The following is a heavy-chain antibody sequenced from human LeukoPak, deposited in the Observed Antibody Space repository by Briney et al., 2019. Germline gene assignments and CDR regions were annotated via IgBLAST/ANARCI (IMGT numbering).Heavy chain of an antibody. J-gene: IGHJ4*02. D-gene: IGHD6-6*01. CDR1: GFTFSSYA. V-gene: IGHV3-23*01. CDR2: ISGSGGST. CDR3: AKAPLSGLSSSSPYYFDY. Sequence: GGSLRLSCAASGFTFSSYAMSWVRQAPGKGLEWVSAISGSGGSTYYADSVKGRFTISRDNPKTTLYLQMNSLRAEDTAVYYCAKAPLSGLSSSSPYYFDYWGQGTLVTVSS.